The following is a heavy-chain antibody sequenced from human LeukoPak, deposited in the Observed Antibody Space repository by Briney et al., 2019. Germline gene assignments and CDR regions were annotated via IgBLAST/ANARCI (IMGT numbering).Heavy chain of an antibody. CDR3: ARVDTAMVTWFWFDP. J-gene: IGHJ5*02. D-gene: IGHD5-18*01. V-gene: IGHV1-2*02. Sequence: GASVKVSCKASGYTFTGYYMHWVRPAPGQGLEWMGWINPNSGGTNYAQKFQGRVTMTRDTPISTAYMELSRLRSDDTAVYYCARVDTAMVTWFWFDPWGQGTLVTVSS. CDR1: GYTFTGYY. CDR2: INPNSGGT.